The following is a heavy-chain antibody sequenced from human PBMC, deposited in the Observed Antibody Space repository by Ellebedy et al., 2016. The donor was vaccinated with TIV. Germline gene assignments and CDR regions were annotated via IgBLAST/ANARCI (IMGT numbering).Heavy chain of an antibody. D-gene: IGHD3-16*02. CDR2: LRYDGSKR. V-gene: IGHV3-30*02. Sequence: GESLKISCAASGFTFSTYGMHWVRQAPGKGLEWVAFLRYDGSKRNYADSVKGRFTISRDNAKESLFLQMNSLRAEDTAVYYCARSRYAIHYWGQGTRVTVSS. J-gene: IGHJ4*02. CDR1: GFTFSTYG. CDR3: ARSRYAIHY.